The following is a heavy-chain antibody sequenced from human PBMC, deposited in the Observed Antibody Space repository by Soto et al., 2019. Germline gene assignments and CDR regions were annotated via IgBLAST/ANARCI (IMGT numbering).Heavy chain of an antibody. J-gene: IGHJ4*02. V-gene: IGHV3-33*01. D-gene: IGHD6-25*01. CDR3: ARDNAAATVLYY. Sequence: QVQLVESGGGVVQPGRSLRLSCATSGFTFSGYAIHWVRQAPGKGLEWVAVIRSDGNNKEYADSVKGRFTISRDNSKNTLYLQMSTLGADDTAVYYCARDNAAATVLYYWGQGTLVTVSS. CDR2: IRSDGNNK. CDR1: GFTFSGYA.